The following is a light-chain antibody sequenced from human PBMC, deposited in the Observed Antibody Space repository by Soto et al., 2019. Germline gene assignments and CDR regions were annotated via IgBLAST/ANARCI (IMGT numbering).Light chain of an antibody. Sequence: QSALTQPASVSGSPGQSITISCTGTSSDVGGYKYVSWYQHHPAKAPKLIISVVSNRPSGVSNRFSGSKSGNTASLTISGLQAEDEADYYCGSYTSSGTPYVFGTGTKLTVL. J-gene: IGLJ1*01. V-gene: IGLV2-14*01. CDR2: VVS. CDR1: SSDVGGYKY. CDR3: GSYTSSGTPYV.